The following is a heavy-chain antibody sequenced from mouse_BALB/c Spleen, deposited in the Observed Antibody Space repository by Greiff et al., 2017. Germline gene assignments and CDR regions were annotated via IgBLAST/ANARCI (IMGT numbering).Heavy chain of an antibody. J-gene: IGHJ3*01. CDR1: GYSITSGYS. Sequence: DVKLQESGPDLVKPSQSLSLTCTVTGYSITSGYSWHWIRQFPGNKLEWMGYIHYSGSTNYNPSLKSRISITRDTSKNQFFLQLNSVTTEDTATYYCARCYDYDAWFAYWGQGTLVTVSA. D-gene: IGHD2-4*01. CDR3: ARCYDYDAWFAY. CDR2: IHYSGST. V-gene: IGHV3-1*02.